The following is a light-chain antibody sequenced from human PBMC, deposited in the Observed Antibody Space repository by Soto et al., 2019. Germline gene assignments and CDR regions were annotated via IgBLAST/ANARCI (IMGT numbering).Light chain of an antibody. V-gene: IGKV1-5*03. Sequence: DIQMTQSPSTLSASVGDRVTITCRASQSISYWLACYQQKPGKAPKLLIYKASSLESGFPSRFSGSGSGTEFTLTISSLQPDDFATYYCQQYNSYSTFGQGTRLEIK. CDR3: QQYNSYST. CDR2: KAS. J-gene: IGKJ5*01. CDR1: QSISYW.